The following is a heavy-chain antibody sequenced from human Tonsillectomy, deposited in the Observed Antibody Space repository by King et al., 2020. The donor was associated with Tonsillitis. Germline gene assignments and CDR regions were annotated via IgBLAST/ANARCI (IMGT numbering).Heavy chain of an antibody. CDR2: IYHSGST. V-gene: IGHV4-4*02. J-gene: IGHJ4*02. CDR3: ARVRGISGTKFDY. D-gene: IGHD1-14*01. Sequence: VQLQESGPGLVKPSGTPSLTCAVSGGSISSNNWWSWVRQPPGKGLEWIGDIYHSGSTNYNPSLKSRVSISVDKSKNQFSLRLSSVTAADTAVYYCARVRGISGTKFDYWGQGTLVIVSS. CDR1: GGSISSNNW.